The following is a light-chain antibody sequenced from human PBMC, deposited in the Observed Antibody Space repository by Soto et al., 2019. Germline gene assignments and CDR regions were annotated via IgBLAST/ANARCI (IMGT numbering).Light chain of an antibody. V-gene: IGKV4-1*01. Sequence: DIVMTQSPDSLAVSLDERATINCKSSQSVLYSSRDKNYLAWYQQKPGQPPKLLIYWASTRESGVPDRFSGSGSGTDFTLTISSLQAEDVAVYYCHQYYSTPWTFGQGTKVEIK. J-gene: IGKJ1*01. CDR1: QSVLYSSRDKNY. CDR2: WAS. CDR3: HQYYSTPWT.